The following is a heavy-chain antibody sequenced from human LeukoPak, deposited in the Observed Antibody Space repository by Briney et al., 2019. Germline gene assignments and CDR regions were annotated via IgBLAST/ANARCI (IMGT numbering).Heavy chain of an antibody. CDR1: GFTFSSYA. CDR2: ISGSGGST. Sequence: GGSLRLSCAASGFTFSSYAMSWVRQAPGKGLEWVSAISGSGGSTYYADSVKGRFTISRDNSKNTLYLQMNSLRAEDTAVYYCARGGGSGYPRELDYWGQGTLVTVSS. J-gene: IGHJ4*02. CDR3: ARGGGSGYPRELDY. V-gene: IGHV3-23*01. D-gene: IGHD3-3*01.